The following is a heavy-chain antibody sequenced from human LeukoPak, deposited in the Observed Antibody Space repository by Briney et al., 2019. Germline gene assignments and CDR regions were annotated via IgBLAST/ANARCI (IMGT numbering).Heavy chain of an antibody. CDR1: GFTFSSYA. CDR2: ISGSGGST. D-gene: IGHD6-13*01. J-gene: IGHJ4*02. CDR3: AKGPSNSGIAAD. V-gene: IGHV3-23*01. Sequence: PGGSLRLSCAASGFTFSSYAMSWVRQAPGKGLEWVSAISGSGGSTYYADSVKGRFTISRDNSKNTLYLRMNSLRAEDTAVYYCAKGPSNSGIAADWGQGTLVTVSS.